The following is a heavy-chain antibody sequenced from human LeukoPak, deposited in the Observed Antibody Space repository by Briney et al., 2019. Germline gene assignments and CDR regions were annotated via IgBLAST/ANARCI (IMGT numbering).Heavy chain of an antibody. V-gene: IGHV1-2*06. CDR1: GYTFTSYY. J-gene: IGHJ6*02. CDR2: INPNSGGT. D-gene: IGHD2-2*01. CDR3: ARGFQLQYYYYGMDV. Sequence: GASVKVSCKASGYTFTSYYMHWVRQAPGQGLEWMGRINPNSGGTNYAQKFQGRVTMTRDTSISTAYMELSRLRSDDTAVYYCARGFQLQYYYYGMDVWGQGTTVTVSS.